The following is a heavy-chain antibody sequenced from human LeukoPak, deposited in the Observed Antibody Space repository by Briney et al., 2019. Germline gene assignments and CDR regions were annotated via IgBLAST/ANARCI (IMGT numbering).Heavy chain of an antibody. CDR2: IRYDGSNK. J-gene: IGHJ4*02. D-gene: IGHD4-11*01. Sequence: GGSLRLSCAASGFTFSSYGMHGVRQAPGKGGEWVAFIRYDGSNKYYADSVKGPFTISRDNSKNTLYLQMNSLRAEDTAVYYCAKDLGYSNFYFDYWGQGTLVTVSS. CDR3: AKDLGYSNFYFDY. V-gene: IGHV3-30*02. CDR1: GFTFSSYG.